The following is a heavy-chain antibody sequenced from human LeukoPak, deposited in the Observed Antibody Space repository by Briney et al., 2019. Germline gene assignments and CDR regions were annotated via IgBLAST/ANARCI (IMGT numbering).Heavy chain of an antibody. J-gene: IGHJ4*02. CDR3: TRGGSYQQFDY. CDR1: GFTFGDYA. Sequence: KTGGSLRLSCTASGFTFGDYAMSWFRQAPGKGLEWISFIRSKAYGGTTGYATSVKGRFTISRDDFKSIAYLQMNSLKTEDTALYYCTRGGSYQQFDYWGQGTLVTVSS. D-gene: IGHD1-26*01. V-gene: IGHV3-49*05. CDR2: IRSKAYGGTT.